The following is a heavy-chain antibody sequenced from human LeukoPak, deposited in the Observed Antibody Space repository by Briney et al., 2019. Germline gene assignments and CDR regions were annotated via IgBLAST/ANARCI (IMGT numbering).Heavy chain of an antibody. CDR3: ARSGYHHGFDI. CDR1: GFTFRNYW. D-gene: IGHD6-25*01. CDR2: IDNDGSDT. V-gene: IGHV3-74*01. Sequence: PGGSLRLSCAASGFTFRNYWIHWVRHAPGKGLVWISRIDNDGSDTIYADSVKGRFTISRDNAKNTLYLQMNSLRAEDTAVYYCARSGYHHGFDIWGQGTMVTVSS. J-gene: IGHJ3*02.